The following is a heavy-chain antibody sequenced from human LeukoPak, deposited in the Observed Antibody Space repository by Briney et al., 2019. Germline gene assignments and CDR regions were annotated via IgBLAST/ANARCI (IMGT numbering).Heavy chain of an antibody. CDR3: AKVGQQLALDH. D-gene: IGHD6-13*01. Sequence: GGSLRLSCAASGFTFSSSWMTWVRQAPGKGLAWVANIKQDGSELYNVDSVKGRFTMSRDNAKSSLYLQMNSLRAEDTAVYYCAKVGQQLALDHWGQGTLVTVSS. V-gene: IGHV3-7*02. CDR2: IKQDGSEL. CDR1: GFTFSSSW. J-gene: IGHJ4*02.